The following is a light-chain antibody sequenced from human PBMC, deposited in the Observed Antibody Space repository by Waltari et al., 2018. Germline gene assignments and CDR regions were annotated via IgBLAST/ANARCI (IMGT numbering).Light chain of an antibody. J-gene: IGKJ3*01. CDR3: QHTYFTVET. CDR2: ATS. Sequence: EIQMTKSPSSLPASVGDRVATTCRASQSISAYLKWYQQKPGKAPNLLIYATSSLQSGVPSRFSGSGSTTDFTLTISRLQPEDFATYFCQHTYFTVETFGPGTKVDIK. V-gene: IGKV1-39*01. CDR1: QSISAY.